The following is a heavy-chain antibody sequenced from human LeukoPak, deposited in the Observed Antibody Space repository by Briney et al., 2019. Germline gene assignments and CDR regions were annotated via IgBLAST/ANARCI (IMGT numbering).Heavy chain of an antibody. CDR2: ISYDGSNK. V-gene: IGHV3-30-3*01. CDR1: GFTFSSYA. D-gene: IGHD3-22*01. J-gene: IGHJ4*02. Sequence: GGSLRLSCAASGFTFSSYAMHWVRQAPGKGLEWVAVISYDGSNKYYADSVKGRFTISRDNSKNTLYLQMNSLRAEDTAVYYCAKDLILYDSSGSFDYWGQGTLVTVSS. CDR3: AKDLILYDSSGSFDY.